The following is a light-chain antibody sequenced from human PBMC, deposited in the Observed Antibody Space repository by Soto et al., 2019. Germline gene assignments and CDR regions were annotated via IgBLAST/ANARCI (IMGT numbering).Light chain of an antibody. J-gene: IGLJ2*01. V-gene: IGLV2-23*02. Sequence: QSVLTQPDSLSGSPGQSITISCTGSSSDIGGFDLVSWYQQHPGKAPKLLLYEVNKRPSGVSNRFSGSKSGNTASLTISGLQADDEAYYYCCSYVGIRNFVFGGGTSSPS. CDR3: CSYVGIRNFV. CDR2: EVN. CDR1: SSDIGGFDL.